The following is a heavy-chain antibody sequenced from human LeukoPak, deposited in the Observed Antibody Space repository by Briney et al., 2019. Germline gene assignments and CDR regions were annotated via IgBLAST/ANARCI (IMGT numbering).Heavy chain of an antibody. D-gene: IGHD5/OR15-5a*01. CDR2: IQYDGSKT. J-gene: IGHJ4*02. CDR3: ANKVFP. CDR1: GFTFSSSA. Sequence: GGSLRLSCAASGFTFSSSAMTWVRQAPGKGLEWVGFIQYDGSKTQYVDSVKGRFTVSRDNRKNTVSLQMNSLRPEDTAIYYCANKVFPWGQGTLVIVSS. V-gene: IGHV3-30*02.